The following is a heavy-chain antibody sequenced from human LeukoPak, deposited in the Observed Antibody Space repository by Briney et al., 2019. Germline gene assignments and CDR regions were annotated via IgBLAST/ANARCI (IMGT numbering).Heavy chain of an antibody. CDR3: ATDVTTMVRPSSRFDP. Sequence: GGSLRLSCAASGFIFSSYNMNWVRQAPGKGLEWVSAISCSGGSTYYADSVKGRFTISRDNSKNTLYPKMKSLRAEDTAVYYCATDVTTMVRPSSRFDPWGQGTLVTVSS. V-gene: IGHV3-23*01. CDR2: ISCSGGST. J-gene: IGHJ5*02. CDR1: GFIFSSYN. D-gene: IGHD3-10*01.